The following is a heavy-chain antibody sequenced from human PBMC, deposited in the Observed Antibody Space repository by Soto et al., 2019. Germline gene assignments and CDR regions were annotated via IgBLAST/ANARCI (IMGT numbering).Heavy chain of an antibody. CDR1: GFKFSIYS. Sequence: EVQLVKSGGALVQPGGSLRLSCAASGFKFSIYSMNWVRQAPGKGLEWSAYITSDTKTIKYADSVKGRFTISRDNAKNSVYLQMNSLSDEDTAVYYCARSVEGHFDYWGQGTVVTVSS. V-gene: IGHV3-48*02. CDR2: ITSDTKTI. J-gene: IGHJ4*02. D-gene: IGHD6-19*01. CDR3: ARSVEGHFDY.